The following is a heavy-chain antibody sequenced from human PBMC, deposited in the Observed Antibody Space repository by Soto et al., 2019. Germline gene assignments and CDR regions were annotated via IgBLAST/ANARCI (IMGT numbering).Heavy chain of an antibody. CDR3: ARYPDFWSGYRDYFDY. V-gene: IGHV4-30-4*01. CDR2: IYYSGST. D-gene: IGHD3-3*01. CDR1: GGSISSGDYY. Sequence: PSETLSLTCTVSGGSISSGDYYWSWIRQPPGKGLEWIGYIYYSGSTYYNPSLKSRVTISVDTSKNQFSLKLSSVTAADTAVYYCARYPDFWSGYRDYFDYWGQGTLVTVSS. J-gene: IGHJ4*02.